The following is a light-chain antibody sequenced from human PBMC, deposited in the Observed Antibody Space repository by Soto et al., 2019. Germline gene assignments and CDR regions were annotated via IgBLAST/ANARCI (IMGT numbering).Light chain of an antibody. Sequence: DIQMTQSASSLPASVGDRVTITCRASQSISVWLAWYQQKAGKAPNLVIYKASRLESGVPSRFSGSGSETEFTLTISGLQPGDSATYYCQQYNSYSPTFGHGTKVDIK. J-gene: IGKJ1*01. CDR1: QSISVW. CDR2: KAS. CDR3: QQYNSYSPT. V-gene: IGKV1-5*03.